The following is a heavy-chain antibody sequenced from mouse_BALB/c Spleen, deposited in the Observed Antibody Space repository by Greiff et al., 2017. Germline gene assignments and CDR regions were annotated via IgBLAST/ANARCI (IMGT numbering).Heavy chain of an antibody. CDR1: GFNIKDTY. CDR3: ASPTGGAMDY. J-gene: IGHJ4*01. CDR2: IDPANGNT. D-gene: IGHD1-1*01. V-gene: IGHV14-3*02. Sequence: EVKLVESGAELVKPGASVKLSCTASGFNIKDTYMHWVKQRPEQGLEWIGRIDPANGNTKYDPKFQGKATITADTSSNTAYLQLSSLTSEDTAVYYCASPTGGAMDYWGQGTSVTVSS.